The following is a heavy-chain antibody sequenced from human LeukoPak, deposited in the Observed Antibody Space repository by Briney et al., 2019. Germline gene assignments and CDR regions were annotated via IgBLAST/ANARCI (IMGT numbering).Heavy chain of an antibody. D-gene: IGHD4-17*01. CDR1: GFTVSSNY. CDR2: IYSGGST. Sequence: GESLGLSCAASGFTVSSNYMSWVRQAPGKGLEWVSVIYSGGSTYYADSVKGRFTISRDNSKNTLYLQMNSLRAEDTAVYYCAKAYSWGDYDYWGQGTLVTVSS. CDR3: AKAYSWGDYDY. V-gene: IGHV3-53*01. J-gene: IGHJ4*02.